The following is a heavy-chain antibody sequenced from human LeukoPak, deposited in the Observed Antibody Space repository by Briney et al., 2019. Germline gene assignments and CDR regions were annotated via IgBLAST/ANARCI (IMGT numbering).Heavy chain of an antibody. J-gene: IGHJ4*02. CDR1: GGSISSSNYY. CDR2: IYYSGST. V-gene: IGHV4-39*01. D-gene: IGHD2-15*01. Sequence: PSETLSLTCTVSGGSISSSNYYWDWIRQPPGKGLEWIGSIYYSGSTYSNPSLKSRVTTSVDTSNNQFSLRLTSVTAADTAVYYCASLKRGGEYYFDYWGQGTLVTVSS. CDR3: ASLKRGGEYYFDY.